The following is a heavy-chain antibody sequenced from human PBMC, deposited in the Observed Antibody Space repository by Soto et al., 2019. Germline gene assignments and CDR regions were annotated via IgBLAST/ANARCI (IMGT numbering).Heavy chain of an antibody. CDR2: INHSGST. D-gene: IGHD3-3*01. J-gene: IGHJ6*02. CDR3: ARGAITIFGVVTNYGMDV. CDR1: GGSFSGYY. V-gene: IGHV4-34*01. Sequence: SETLSLTCAVYGGSFSGYYWSWIRQPPGKGLEWIGEINHSGSTNYNPSLKSRVTISVDTSKNQFSLKLSSVTAADTAVYYCARGAITIFGVVTNYGMDVCGQGTTVTVYS.